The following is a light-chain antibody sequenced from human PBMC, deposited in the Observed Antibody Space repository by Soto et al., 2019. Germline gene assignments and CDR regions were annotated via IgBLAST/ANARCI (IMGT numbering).Light chain of an antibody. CDR1: QSISSY. CDR2: AAS. Sequence: DIQMTQSPSSLSASVGDRVTITCRASQSISSYLNWYQQKPGKAPKLLIYAASSLQRGLPSRFSGSGSGKDSTRSISRLQLEDFATYYCHKSHWTRGTFVPGPMVHVK. J-gene: IGKJ3*01. V-gene: IGKV1-39*01. CDR3: HKSHWTRGT.